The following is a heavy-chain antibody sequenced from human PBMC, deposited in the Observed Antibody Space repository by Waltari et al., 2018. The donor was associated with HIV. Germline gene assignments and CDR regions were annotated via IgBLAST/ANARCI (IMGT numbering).Heavy chain of an antibody. CDR1: GGSFRGYY. CDR3: SGSWYGEDYYYGMDV. D-gene: IGHD6-13*01. CDR2: INHSGST. V-gene: IGHV4-34*01. Sequence: QVQLQQWGAGLLKPSETLYLTCAVHGGSFRGYYWSLSRQPPGKGLELIGEINHSGSTNYNPSLKSRVTISVDTSKNQFSLKLSSVTAADTAVYYCSGSWYGEDYYYGMDVWGQGTTVTVSS. J-gene: IGHJ6*02.